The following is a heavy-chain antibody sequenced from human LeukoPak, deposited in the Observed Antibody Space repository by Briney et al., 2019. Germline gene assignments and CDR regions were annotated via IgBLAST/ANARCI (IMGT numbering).Heavy chain of an antibody. CDR2: IKEDGSAK. J-gene: IGHJ4*02. V-gene: IGHV3-7*01. CDR3: VRDSPGYGAYDFD. D-gene: IGHD5-12*01. CDR1: GFTFSHAW. Sequence: GGSLRLSCAASGFTFSHAWMSWVRQAPGKGLEWVANIKEDGSAKYYVDSVKGRFTISRDNAKNSLYLQMNNLSAEDTAVYYCVRDSPGYGAYDFDWGQGTLVTVSS.